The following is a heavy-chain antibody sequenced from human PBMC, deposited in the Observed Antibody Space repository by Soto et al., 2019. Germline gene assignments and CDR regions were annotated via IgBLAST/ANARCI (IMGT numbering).Heavy chain of an antibody. CDR1: GYSFGTYG. CDR3: AKDLSPIVPEPHTMDV. CDR2: ISHDGRSR. Sequence: QVQLVESGGGVVQPGGSLRLSCAASGYSFGTYGVHWVRQAPGQGLEWVAFISHDGRSRYYVEPTTGRITISRDNSKSYLQLTNLRPEDTAVYYCAKDLSPIVPEPHTMDVWGQGTTVTVSS. V-gene: IGHV3-30*18. J-gene: IGHJ6*02. D-gene: IGHD2-15*01.